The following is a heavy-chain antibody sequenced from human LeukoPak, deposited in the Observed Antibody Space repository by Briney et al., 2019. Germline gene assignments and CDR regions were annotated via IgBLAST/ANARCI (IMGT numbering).Heavy chain of an antibody. V-gene: IGHV4-59*01. CDR3: ARGLGDYGSHWYFDL. CDR1: GGSISSYY. J-gene: IGHJ2*01. Sequence: SETLSLTCTVSGGSISSYYWSWIRQPPGKGLEWIGYIYYSGSTNYNPSLKSRVTISVDTSKNQFSLKLSSVTAADTAVYYCARGLGDYGSHWYFDLWGRGTLVTVSS. D-gene: IGHD4-17*01. CDR2: IYYSGST.